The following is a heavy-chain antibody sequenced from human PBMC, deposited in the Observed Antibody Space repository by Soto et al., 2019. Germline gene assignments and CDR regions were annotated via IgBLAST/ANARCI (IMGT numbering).Heavy chain of an antibody. CDR1: GFTFSTYP. Sequence: PGGSLRLSCAASGFTFSTYPITFFRHAPWKGLEWVSSIHGSGETTYYAESVKGRFIISRDNSKNTLYLQMDSLRVDDTAVYFCARRSSGSYYAAFDVWGQGTVVTVSS. V-gene: IGHV3-23*01. J-gene: IGHJ3*01. D-gene: IGHD1-26*01. CDR2: IHGSGETT. CDR3: ARRSSGSYYAAFDV.